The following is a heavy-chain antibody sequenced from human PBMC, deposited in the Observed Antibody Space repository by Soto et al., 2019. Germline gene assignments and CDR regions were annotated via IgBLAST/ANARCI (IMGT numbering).Heavy chain of an antibody. D-gene: IGHD5-12*01. CDR1: GFTFSSYA. Sequence: EVQLLESGGGLVQPGGSLRLSCAASGFTFSSYAMSWVRQAPGKGLEWVSSISSSGGSTYYADSVKGRFTISRDNSKNTLYLQMNSLRAEDTAVYYCAKDLGGYSGYAFDYWGQGTLVTVSS. CDR2: ISSSGGST. CDR3: AKDLGGYSGYAFDY. V-gene: IGHV3-23*01. J-gene: IGHJ4*02.